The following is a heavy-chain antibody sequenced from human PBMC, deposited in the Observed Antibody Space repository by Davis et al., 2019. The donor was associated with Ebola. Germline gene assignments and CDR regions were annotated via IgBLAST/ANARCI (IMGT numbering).Heavy chain of an antibody. V-gene: IGHV3-73*01. CDR1: GFTFSGSA. J-gene: IGHJ4*02. CDR2: IRSKANSYAT. Sequence: PGGSLRLSCAASGFTFSGSAMHWVRQASGKGLEWVGRIRSKANSYATAYAASVKGRFTISRDDSKNTAYLQMNSLKTEDTAVYYCTIDGSGSTHPQDYWGQGTLVTVSS. CDR3: TIDGSGSTHPQDY. D-gene: IGHD3-10*01.